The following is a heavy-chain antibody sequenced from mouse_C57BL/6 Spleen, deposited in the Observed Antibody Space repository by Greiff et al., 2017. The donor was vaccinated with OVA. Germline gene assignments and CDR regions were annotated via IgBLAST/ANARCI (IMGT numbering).Heavy chain of an antibody. J-gene: IGHJ2*01. D-gene: IGHD4-1*01. CDR1: GFTFSDYY. V-gene: IGHV5-16*01. CDR2: INYDGSST. CDR3: ARGELGPYYFDY. Sequence: EVQLVESEGGLVQPGSSMKLSCTASGFTFSDYYMAWVRQVPEKGLEWVANINYDGSSTYYLDSLKSRFIISRDNAKNILYLQMSSLKSEDTATYYCARGELGPYYFDYWGQGTTLTVSS.